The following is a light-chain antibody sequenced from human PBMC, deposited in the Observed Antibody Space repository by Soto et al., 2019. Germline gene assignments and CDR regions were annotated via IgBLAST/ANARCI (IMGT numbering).Light chain of an antibody. V-gene: IGKV3-15*01. CDR1: QSGSSN. Sequence: EIVMTQYPTTLSVSPGERATLSCRASQSGSSNLAWYQQKPGQVPRLLIYDASTRATGVPARFSGSGSGTEFTLTISRLQSEDFGVYYYQQYNDWPLTFGGGTKVDIK. CDR2: DAS. J-gene: IGKJ4*01. CDR3: QQYNDWPLT.